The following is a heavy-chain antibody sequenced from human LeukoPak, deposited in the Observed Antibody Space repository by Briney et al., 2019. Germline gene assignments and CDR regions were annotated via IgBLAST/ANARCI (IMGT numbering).Heavy chain of an antibody. CDR1: GGSISSSSYY. CDR2: IYYSGST. D-gene: IGHD3-22*01. Sequence: SETLSLTCTVSGGSISSSSYYWGWIRQPPGKGLEWIGSIYYSGSTYYNPSLKSRVTISVDTSKNQFSLKLSSVTAADTAVYYCARQARITMIVVEKSMVVWGQGTTVTVSS. CDR3: ARQARITMIVVEKSMVV. J-gene: IGHJ6*02. V-gene: IGHV4-39*01.